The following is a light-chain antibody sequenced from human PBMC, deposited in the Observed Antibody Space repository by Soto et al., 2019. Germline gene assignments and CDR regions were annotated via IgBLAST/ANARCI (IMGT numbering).Light chain of an antibody. J-gene: IGKJ2*01. CDR2: DVS. Sequence: DIQMTQSPSTLSASIGDRVTLTCRASQSLTGRVAWYQQKPGRPPKLLIYDVSNLESGVPSRFSGSESGTNFTLTISSLRTDDFATFYCQQYKVYPYTFGQGTRLDI. V-gene: IGKV1-5*01. CDR3: QQYKVYPYT. CDR1: QSLTGR.